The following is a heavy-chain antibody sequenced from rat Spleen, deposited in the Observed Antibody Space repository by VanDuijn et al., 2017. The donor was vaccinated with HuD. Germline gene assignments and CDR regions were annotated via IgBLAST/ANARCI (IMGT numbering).Heavy chain of an antibody. CDR2: ISPSGGTT. D-gene: IGHD1-9*01. CDR1: GFTFNNYD. V-gene: IGHV5-25*01. CDR3: ARRHYGYTDYFDY. Sequence: EVQLVESGGGFVQPGRSLKLSCAASGFTFNNYDMAWVRQAPTKGLEWVASISPSGGTTYYRDSVKGRFTISRDNAKSTLSLQVDSLRSEDTATYYCARRHYGYTDYFDYWGHGVMVTVSS. J-gene: IGHJ2*01.